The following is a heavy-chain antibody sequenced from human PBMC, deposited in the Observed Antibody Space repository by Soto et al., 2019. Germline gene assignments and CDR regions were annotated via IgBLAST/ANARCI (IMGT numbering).Heavy chain of an antibody. D-gene: IGHD4-17*01. J-gene: IGHJ5*02. CDR2: IYYSGST. V-gene: IGHV4-31*03. Sequence: QVQLQESGPGLVKPSQTLSLTCTVSGGSISSGGYYWSWIRQHPGKGLEWIGYIYYSGSTYYNPSLKSRVTISVDTSMNQFSLELSSVTAADTAVYYCARGRTVTNSWFDPWGQGTLVTVSS. CDR1: GGSISSGGYY. CDR3: ARGRTVTNSWFDP.